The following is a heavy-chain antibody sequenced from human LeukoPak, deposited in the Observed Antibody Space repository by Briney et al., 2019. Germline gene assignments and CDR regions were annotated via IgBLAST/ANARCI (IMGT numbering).Heavy chain of an antibody. CDR1: GFTFSNYW. V-gene: IGHV3-23*01. D-gene: IGHD2-21*02. J-gene: IGHJ4*02. CDR3: AAHYCGGDCYVDY. CDR2: ISGSGGST. Sequence: PGGSLRLSCAASGFTFSNYWMNWVRQAPGKGLEWVSAISGSGGSTYYADSVKGRFTISRDNSKNTLYLQMNSLRAEDTAVYYCAAHYCGGDCYVDYWGQGTLVTVSS.